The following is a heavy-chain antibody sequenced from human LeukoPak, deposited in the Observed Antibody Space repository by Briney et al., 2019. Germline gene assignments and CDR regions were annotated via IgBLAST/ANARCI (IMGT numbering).Heavy chain of an antibody. CDR1: GYTFSNYG. V-gene: IGHV1-3*01. Sequence: EASVKVSCKASGYTFSNYGIHWVRQAPGQRLECLGWISVGNGNTKYSQNFQGRVTITRDTSATTAYMEPSNLRPEDTAVYYCARALVPGSGSYYDWFDPWGQGTLVTVSS. J-gene: IGHJ5*02. D-gene: IGHD3-10*01. CDR2: ISVGNGNT. CDR3: ARALVPGSGSYYDWFDP.